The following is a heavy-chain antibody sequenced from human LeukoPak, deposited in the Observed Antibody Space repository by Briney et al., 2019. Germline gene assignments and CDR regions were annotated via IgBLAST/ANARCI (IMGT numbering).Heavy chain of an antibody. CDR1: GFTFSSFW. V-gene: IGHV3-7*04. CDR3: ARGYCSGGSCFSSTGNFDL. Sequence: GGSLRLSCAASGFTFSSFWMSWVRQAPGKRLEWVANIKQDGSEKYYVDSVKGRFTVSRDNAENSLYLQMNSPRAEDTAVYYCARGYCSGGSCFSSTGNFDLWGRGTLVTVSS. D-gene: IGHD2-15*01. J-gene: IGHJ2*01. CDR2: IKQDGSEK.